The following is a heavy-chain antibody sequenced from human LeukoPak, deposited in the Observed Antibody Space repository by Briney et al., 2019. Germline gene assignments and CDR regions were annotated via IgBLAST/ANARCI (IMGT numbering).Heavy chain of an antibody. D-gene: IGHD3-10*01. CDR1: GGSISSYY. CDR3: ARVMVWGASFDY. V-gene: IGHV4-59*01. J-gene: IGHJ4*02. Sequence: PSETLSLTCTVSGGSISSYYWSWIRQPPGKGLEWIGYIYYSGSTNYNPSLKSRVTISVDTSKNQFSLKLSSVTAADTAVYYCARVMVWGASFDYWGQGTLVTVSS. CDR2: IYYSGST.